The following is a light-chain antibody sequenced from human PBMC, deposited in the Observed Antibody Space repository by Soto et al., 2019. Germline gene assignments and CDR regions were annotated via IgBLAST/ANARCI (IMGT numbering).Light chain of an antibody. CDR2: AAS. V-gene: IGKV3-20*01. Sequence: SPGESATLSCRVSQSISTNYLAWYQQKPGQAPRLLIYAASSRLTGIPDRFSGSGSGTDFTLTISRLEPEDFAVYYCQQYGRTFGQGTRLEIK. CDR3: QQYGRT. J-gene: IGKJ5*01. CDR1: QSISTNY.